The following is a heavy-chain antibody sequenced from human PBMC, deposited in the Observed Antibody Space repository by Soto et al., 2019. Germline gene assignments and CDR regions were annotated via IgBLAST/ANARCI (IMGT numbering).Heavy chain of an antibody. D-gene: IGHD6-6*01. CDR1: GGSISSGDYY. Sequence: QVQLQESGPGLVKPSQTLSLTCTVSGGSISSGDYYWSWIRQPPGKGLGWIGYIYYSGSTYYNPSLKARFTVSGDTFKNQFSLKLSSVTAADTAVYYCAREYSSSHERWFDPWGQGTLVTVSS. CDR3: AREYSSSHERWFDP. V-gene: IGHV4-30-4*01. J-gene: IGHJ5*02. CDR2: IYYSGST.